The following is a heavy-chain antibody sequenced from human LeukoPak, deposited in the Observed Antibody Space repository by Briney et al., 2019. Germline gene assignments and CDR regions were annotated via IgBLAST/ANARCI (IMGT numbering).Heavy chain of an antibody. CDR2: MHYSGSA. J-gene: IGHJ5*02. V-gene: IGHV4-59*08. CDR3: ARRVTSNCFDP. Sequence: PPETLCLICSVSGGSISSHYWSWIWQPPGKGLEWIGYMHYSGSANYNPSLKSRVTMSVDTSKNQFSLNLSSVTAADTAVYYCARRVTSNCFDPWGQGALVTLSS. CDR1: GGSISSHY. D-gene: IGHD4-23*01.